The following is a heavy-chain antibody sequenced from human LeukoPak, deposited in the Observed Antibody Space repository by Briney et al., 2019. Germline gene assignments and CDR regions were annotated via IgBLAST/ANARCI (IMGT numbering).Heavy chain of an antibody. J-gene: IGHJ4*02. Sequence: EPGGSLRLSCALSGFIVSSNYMSWVRQAPGKGLEWVANIKQDGSEKYYVDSVKGRFTISRDNAKNSLYLQMNSLRAEDTAVYYCASDSSWYGRYWGQGTLVTVSS. V-gene: IGHV3-7*01. CDR3: ASDSSWYGRY. CDR1: GFIVSSNY. CDR2: IKQDGSEK. D-gene: IGHD6-13*01.